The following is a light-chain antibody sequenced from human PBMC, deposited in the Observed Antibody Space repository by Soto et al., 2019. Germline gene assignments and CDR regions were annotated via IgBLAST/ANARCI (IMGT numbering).Light chain of an antibody. J-gene: IGLJ2*01. Sequence: QSALTQSASVSGSPGQSITISCTGTSNYVSWYQQHPGRAPKLMIYDVSSRPSGVSNRFSASKSGNTASLTISGLQADDEADYYCSSYADSRAIFGGGTKLTVL. V-gene: IGLV2-14*03. CDR3: SSYADSRAI. CDR1: SNY. CDR2: DVS.